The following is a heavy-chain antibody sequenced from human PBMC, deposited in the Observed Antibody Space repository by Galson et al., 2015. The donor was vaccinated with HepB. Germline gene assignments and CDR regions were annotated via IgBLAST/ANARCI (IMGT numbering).Heavy chain of an antibody. CDR2: IKQDGSEQ. J-gene: IGHJ4*02. CDR1: GFTFSSYV. CDR3: ARDFAILFYNYGYSN. Sequence: SLRLSCAASGFTFSSYVMSWVRQAPGKGLEWVANIKQDGSEQYYVDSVKGRFTISRDNAKNILYLQMNSLRVEDTAMYYCARDFAILFYNYGYSNWGQGTLVTVSS. D-gene: IGHD5-18*01. V-gene: IGHV3-7*03.